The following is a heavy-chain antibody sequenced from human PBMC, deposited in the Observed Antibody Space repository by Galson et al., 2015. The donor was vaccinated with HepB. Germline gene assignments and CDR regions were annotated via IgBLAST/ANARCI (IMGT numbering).Heavy chain of an antibody. V-gene: IGHV3-30*18. CDR2: ISYDGSTN. CDR3: AKDRSGSYPS. Sequence: SLRLSCAASGFTFSSYGMHWVRQAPGKGLGWVAVISYDGSTNYYADSVKGRFTISRDNSKNTVYLQMTSLGAEDTAVYYCAKDRSGSYPSWGQGSLVTVSS. CDR1: GFTFSSYG. J-gene: IGHJ1*01. D-gene: IGHD1-26*01.